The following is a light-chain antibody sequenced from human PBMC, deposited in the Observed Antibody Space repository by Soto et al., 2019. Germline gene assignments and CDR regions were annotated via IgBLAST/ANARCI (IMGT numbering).Light chain of an antibody. CDR3: SSYTSSSTYV. V-gene: IGLV2-14*01. Sequence: QSVLTQPASVSGSPGQSITISCTRTSSDVGGYNYVSWYQQHPGKAPKLMIYEVSNRPSGASNRFSGSKSGNTASLTISGLQAEDEADYYCSSYTSSSTYVSGTGTKVTVL. CDR2: EVS. J-gene: IGLJ1*01. CDR1: SSDVGGYNY.